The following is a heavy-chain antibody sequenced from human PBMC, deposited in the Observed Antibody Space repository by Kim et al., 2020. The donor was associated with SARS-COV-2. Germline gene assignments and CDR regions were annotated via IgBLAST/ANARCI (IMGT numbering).Heavy chain of an antibody. D-gene: IGHD6-13*01. V-gene: IGHV4-39*01. CDR3: ARLTSIAAAGIGILGY. Sequence: SLKSRVTISVDTSKNQFSLKLSSVTAADTAVYYCARLTSIAAAGIGILGYWGQGTLVTVSS. J-gene: IGHJ4*02.